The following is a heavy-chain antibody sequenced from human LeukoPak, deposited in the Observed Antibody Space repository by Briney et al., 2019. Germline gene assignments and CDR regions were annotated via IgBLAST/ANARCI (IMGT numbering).Heavy chain of an antibody. D-gene: IGHD4-23*01. J-gene: IGHJ3*02. V-gene: IGHV1-69*06. CDR3: ARDEEVVTRFGAFDI. CDR1: GHTFIGYY. CDR2: IIPIFGTA. Sequence: GASVKVSCKASGHTFIGYYMHWVRQAPGQGLEWMGGIIPIFGTANYAQKFQGRVTITADKSTSTAYMELSSLRSEDTAVYYCARDEEVVTRFGAFDIWGQGTMVTVSS.